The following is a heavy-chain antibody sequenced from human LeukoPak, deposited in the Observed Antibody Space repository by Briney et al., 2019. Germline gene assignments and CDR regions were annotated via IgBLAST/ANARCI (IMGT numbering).Heavy chain of an antibody. CDR2: IIPIFGTA. CDR3: ARDRGSVVVAATAYNWFDP. J-gene: IGHJ5*02. V-gene: IGHV1-69*13. D-gene: IGHD2-15*01. CDR1: GGTFSSYA. Sequence: SVKVSCKASGGTFSSYAISWVRQAPGQGLEWMGGIIPIFGTANYAQKFQGRVTITADESTSTAYMELSSLRSEDTAVYYCARDRGSVVVAATAYNWFDPWGQGTLVTVSS.